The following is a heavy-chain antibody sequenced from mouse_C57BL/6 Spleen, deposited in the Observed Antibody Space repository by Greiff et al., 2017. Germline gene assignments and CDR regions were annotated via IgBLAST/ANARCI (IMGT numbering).Heavy chain of an antibody. CDR3: ARVGYNYAMDY. D-gene: IGHD2-2*01. V-gene: IGHV3-1*01. J-gene: IGHJ4*01. CDR1: GYSITSGYD. CDR2: IRSSGST. Sequence: EVKLVESGPGMVKPSQSLSLSCTVTGYSITSGYDWHWIRHFPRNKLEWMGYIRSSGSTNYNPSLKSRISITHDTSKNHFFLKLKSVTTEDTATYYCARVGYNYAMDYWGQGTSVTVSS.